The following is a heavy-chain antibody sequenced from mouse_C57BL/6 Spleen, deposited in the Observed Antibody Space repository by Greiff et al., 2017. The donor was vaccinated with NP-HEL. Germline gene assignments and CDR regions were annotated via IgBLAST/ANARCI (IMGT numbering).Heavy chain of an antibody. J-gene: IGHJ4*01. CDR1: GYSITSGYY. V-gene: IGHV3-6*01. CDR2: ISYDGSN. Sequence: EVKLQESGPGLVKPSQSLSLTCSVTGYSITSGYYWNWIRQFPGNKLEWMGYISYDGSNNYNPSLKNRISITRDTSKNQFFLQLNSVTTEDPATYYCARSSYAMDYGGKGTSVTVSS. CDR3: ARSSYAMDY.